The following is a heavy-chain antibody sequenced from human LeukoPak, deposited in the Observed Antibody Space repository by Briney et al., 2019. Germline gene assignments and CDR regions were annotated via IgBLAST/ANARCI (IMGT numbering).Heavy chain of an antibody. CDR1: GGSISSYY. J-gene: IGHJ4*02. Sequence: SETLSLTCTVSGGSISSYYWSWIRQPSGKGLEWIGYIYYSGSTNYNPSLKSRVTISVDTSKNQFSLKLSSVTAADTAVYYCASDRGYSSSSNFFDYWGQGTLVTVSS. D-gene: IGHD6-6*01. V-gene: IGHV4-59*01. CDR2: IYYSGST. CDR3: ASDRGYSSSSNFFDY.